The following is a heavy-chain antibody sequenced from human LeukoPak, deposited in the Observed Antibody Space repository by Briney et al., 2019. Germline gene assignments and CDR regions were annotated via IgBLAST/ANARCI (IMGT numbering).Heavy chain of an antibody. D-gene: IGHD3-22*01. CDR3: ARYGPGNKYDSSGSLDS. Sequence: SETLSLTCSVSGGSVNNYYWSWVRQPPGEGLEWIGYIHYTGTSNCNPSLKSRVTISVDTSKNQFSLKLTSVTAGDTAVYCCARYGPGNKYDSSGSLDSWGQGTLVTVS. J-gene: IGHJ4*02. CDR2: IHYTGTS. V-gene: IGHV4-59*02. CDR1: GGSVNNYY.